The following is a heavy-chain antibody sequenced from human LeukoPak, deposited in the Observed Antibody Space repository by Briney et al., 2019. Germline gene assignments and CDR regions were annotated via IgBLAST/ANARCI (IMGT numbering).Heavy chain of an antibody. D-gene: IGHD3-10*01. Sequence: GGSLRLSCAASGFTFSSYSMSWVRQAPGEGLEWVSAISGSGGSTYYADSVKGRFTISRDNSKKTLYLQMSSLRDDDTAVYYCASAGFGESYYFDYWGQGTLVTVSS. CDR3: ASAGFGESYYFDY. CDR1: GFTFSSYS. CDR2: ISGSGGST. V-gene: IGHV3-23*01. J-gene: IGHJ4*02.